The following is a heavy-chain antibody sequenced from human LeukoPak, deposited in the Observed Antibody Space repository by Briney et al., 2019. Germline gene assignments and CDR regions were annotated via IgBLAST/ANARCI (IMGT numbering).Heavy chain of an antibody. J-gene: IGHJ4*02. CDR1: GFTFSSYG. Sequence: GGSLRLSCAASGFTFSSYGMHWVRQAPGKGLEWVAVISYDGSNKYYADSVKGRFTISRDNSKNTLYLQMNSLRAEDTAVYYCAKGLEMATIEYWGQGTLVTVSS. CDR2: ISYDGSNK. CDR3: AKGLEMATIEY. D-gene: IGHD5-24*01. V-gene: IGHV3-30*18.